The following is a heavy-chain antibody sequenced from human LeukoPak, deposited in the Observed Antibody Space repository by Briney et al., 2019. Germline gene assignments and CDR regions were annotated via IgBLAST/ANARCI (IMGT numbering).Heavy chain of an antibody. D-gene: IGHD3-10*01. CDR2: IIPILGIA. CDR3: ARDLGGSGSTPYDY. CDR1: GYTFTGYY. V-gene: IGHV1-69*04. Sequence: SVKVSCKASGYTFTGYYMHWVRQAPGQGLEWMGRIIPILGIANYAQKFQGRDTITADKSTSTAYMELSSLRSEDTAVYYCARDLGGSGSTPYDYWGQGTLVTVSS. J-gene: IGHJ4*02.